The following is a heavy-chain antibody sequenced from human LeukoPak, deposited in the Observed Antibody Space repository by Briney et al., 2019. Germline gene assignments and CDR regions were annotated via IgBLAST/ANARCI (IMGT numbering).Heavy chain of an antibody. CDR2: INHNGST. CDR1: GGSFSGYY. V-gene: IGHV4-34*01. Sequence: PSETLSLTCAVYGGSFSGYYWSWIRQPPGKGLEWLGEINHNGSTNYNPSPKSRVTISVDTSKNQFSLKLSSVTAADTAVYYCARPRIAAAGTNWFDPWGQGTLVTVSS. J-gene: IGHJ5*02. CDR3: ARPRIAAAGTNWFDP. D-gene: IGHD6-13*01.